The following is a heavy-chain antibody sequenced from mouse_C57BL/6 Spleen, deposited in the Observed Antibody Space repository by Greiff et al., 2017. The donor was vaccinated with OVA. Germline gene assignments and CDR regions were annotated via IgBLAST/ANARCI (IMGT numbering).Heavy chain of an antibody. CDR3: ARYSYGRLDY. J-gene: IGHJ4*01. D-gene: IGHD1-1*01. CDR1: CSAFRLYC. Sequence: VQLQESGAALVTPVASVKLSCTASCSAFRLYCLHWLPPMPGPVLAWIGQIYPGDGVTNYNGKFKGKATLTADKSSSTAYMQLSSLTSEDSAVYFCARYSYGRLDYWGQGTSVTVSS. CDR2: IYPGDGVT. V-gene: IGHV1-80*01.